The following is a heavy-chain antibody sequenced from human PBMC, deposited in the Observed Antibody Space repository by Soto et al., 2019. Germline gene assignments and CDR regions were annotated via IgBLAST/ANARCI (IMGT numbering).Heavy chain of an antibody. CDR3: AKGILSATIGPYAMDV. J-gene: IGHJ6*02. D-gene: IGHD3-16*01. Sequence: QVQLVESGGGVVQPGASLRLSCEASGFAFSSYAMHWVRQAPGKGLEWVGVISYDGTYIYYADSVKGRFTISRDNSKNTLYVRVNSLRPEDTAVYYCAKGILSATIGPYAMDVWGQGTTVTVSS. CDR2: ISYDGTYI. V-gene: IGHV3-30*18. CDR1: GFAFSSYA.